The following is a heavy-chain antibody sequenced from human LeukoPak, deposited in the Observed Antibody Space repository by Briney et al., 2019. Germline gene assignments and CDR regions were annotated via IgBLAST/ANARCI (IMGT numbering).Heavy chain of an antibody. Sequence: PGGSLRLPCAASGFTFDDYAMHWVRQAPGKGLEWVSGISWNSGSIGYADSVKGRFTISRDNAKNSLYLQMNSLRAEDTAIYYCTRAAVATTSYGTDVWGQGTTVTVSS. CDR1: GFTFDDYA. J-gene: IGHJ6*02. V-gene: IGHV3-9*01. CDR2: ISWNSGSI. D-gene: IGHD2-15*01. CDR3: TRAAVATTSYGTDV.